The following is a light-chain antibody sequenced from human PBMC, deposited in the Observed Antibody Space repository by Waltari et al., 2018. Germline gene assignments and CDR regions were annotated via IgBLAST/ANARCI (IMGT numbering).Light chain of an antibody. Sequence: DIQMTQSPSSLSASVGHRVTITCRASQNISNYLNWYQQKPGKAPKLLIYAASNVQSGVPSRFSGSGSGTDFTLTISSLQPEDFAIYYCQQSYSTPREPLTFGGGTKVEIK. CDR2: AAS. CDR3: QQSYSTPREPLT. J-gene: IGKJ4*01. CDR1: QNISNY. V-gene: IGKV1-39*01.